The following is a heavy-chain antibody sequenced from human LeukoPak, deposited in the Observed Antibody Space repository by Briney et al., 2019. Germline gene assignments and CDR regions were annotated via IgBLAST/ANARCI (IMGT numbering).Heavy chain of an antibody. V-gene: IGHV4-61*02. CDR2: IYTSGST. D-gene: IGHD6-13*01. J-gene: IGHJ4*02. CDR3: AAAAAGTDEFDY. Sequence: SETLSLTCTVSGGSISSGSYYWSWIRQPAGKGLEWIGRIYTSGSTNYNPSLKSRVTISVDTSKNQFSLKLSSVTAADTAVYYCAAAAAGTDEFDYWGRGTLVTVSS. CDR1: GGSISSGSYY.